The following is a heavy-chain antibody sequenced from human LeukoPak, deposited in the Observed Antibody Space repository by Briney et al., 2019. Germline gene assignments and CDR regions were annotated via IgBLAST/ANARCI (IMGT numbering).Heavy chain of an antibody. Sequence: GGSLRLSCAASGLTFSSYWMSWVRQAPGKGLEWVANINQDGSEKYYVDSVKGRFTISRDNAKNSLYLQMNSLRAEDTAVYYCARENSRGVIRDYFDYWGQGTLVTVSS. D-gene: IGHD3-10*01. CDR2: INQDGSEK. CDR3: ARENSRGVIRDYFDY. J-gene: IGHJ4*02. CDR1: GLTFSSYW. V-gene: IGHV3-7*01.